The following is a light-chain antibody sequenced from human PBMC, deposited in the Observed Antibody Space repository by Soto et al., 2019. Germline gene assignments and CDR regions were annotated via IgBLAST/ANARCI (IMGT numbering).Light chain of an antibody. CDR3: QSYDSNNVI. V-gene: IGLV6-57*01. J-gene: IGLJ2*01. CDR2: EDN. Sequence: NFMLTQPHSVSESPGKTVTISCTRSSGRIASNYVQWYQQRPGSSPIIVIYEDNQRPSGVPDRFSGSVDSSSNSASLIISGLKTEDEADYYCQSYDSNNVIFGGGTKVTVL. CDR1: SGRIASNY.